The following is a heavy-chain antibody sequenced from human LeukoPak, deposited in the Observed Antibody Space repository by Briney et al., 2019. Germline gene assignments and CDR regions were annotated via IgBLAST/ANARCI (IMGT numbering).Heavy chain of an antibody. Sequence: PGGSLRLSCAASGFTFSSYSMNWVRQAPGKGLEWVSSISSSSSYIYYADSVKGRFTISRDNAKNSLYLQMNSLRAEDTAVYYCARXLVEMXTIFSRWGQGTLVTVS. CDR3: ARXLVEMXTIFSR. D-gene: IGHD3-3*01. J-gene: IGHJ4*02. CDR1: GFTFSSYS. CDR2: ISSSSSYI. V-gene: IGHV3-21*01.